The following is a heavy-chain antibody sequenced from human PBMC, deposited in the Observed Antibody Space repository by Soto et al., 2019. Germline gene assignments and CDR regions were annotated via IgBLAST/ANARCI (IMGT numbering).Heavy chain of an antibody. J-gene: IGHJ4*02. V-gene: IGHV3-9*01. D-gene: IGHD3-10*01. CDR1: GFTFADYA. Sequence: EVQLVESGGGLVQPGRSLRLSCAASGFTFADYAMHWVRQAPGKGLEWVSIITWNSGRIGYADSVKGRFTISRDNAKNSLYLQMNSLRAEDTALYYCARDIAVEFGDPRLSGGFDCWGRGTLVTVSS. CDR2: ITWNSGRI. CDR3: ARDIAVEFGDPRLSGGFDC.